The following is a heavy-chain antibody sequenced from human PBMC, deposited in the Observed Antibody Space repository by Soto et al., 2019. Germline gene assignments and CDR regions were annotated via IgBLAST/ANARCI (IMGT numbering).Heavy chain of an antibody. CDR2: ISYDGSNK. V-gene: IGHV3-30-3*01. D-gene: IGHD3-10*01. J-gene: IGHJ4*02. CDR3: ARDKAGGIAHYYGSGSYLY. Sequence: PGGSLRLSCAASGFTFSSYAMHWVRQAPGKGLEWVAVISYDGSNKYYADSVKGRFTISRDNSKNTLYLQMNSLRAEDTAVYYCARDKAGGIAHYYGSGSYLYWGQGTLVTVSS. CDR1: GFTFSSYA.